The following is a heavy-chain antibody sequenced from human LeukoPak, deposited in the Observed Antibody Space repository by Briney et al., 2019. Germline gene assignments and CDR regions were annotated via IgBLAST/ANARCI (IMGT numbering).Heavy chain of an antibody. J-gene: IGHJ6*02. CDR3: ARLGDWGSSWYRDYGMDV. Sequence: SETLSLTCTVSGYSISSGYYWGWIRQPPGKGLEWIGSIYHSGTTYYNPSLKSRVTISVDTSKNQFSLKLSSVTPADTAVYYCARLGDWGSSWYRDYGMDVWGQGTTVTVSS. D-gene: IGHD6-13*01. CDR1: GYSISSGYY. CDR2: IYHSGTT. V-gene: IGHV4-38-2*02.